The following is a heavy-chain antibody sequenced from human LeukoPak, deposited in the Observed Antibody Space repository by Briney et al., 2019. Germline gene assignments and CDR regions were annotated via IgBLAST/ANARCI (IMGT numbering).Heavy chain of an antibody. Sequence: GGSLRLSCAASGFTFSSYAMSWVRQAPGKGLEWVSAISGSGGSTYYADSVKGRFTISRDNSKNTLYLQMNSLRAEDTAVYYCAKRGGVATIKYYYYMDVWGKGTTVTISS. CDR3: AKRGGVATIKYYYYMDV. CDR1: GFTFSSYA. V-gene: IGHV3-23*01. CDR2: ISGSGGST. D-gene: IGHD5-24*01. J-gene: IGHJ6*03.